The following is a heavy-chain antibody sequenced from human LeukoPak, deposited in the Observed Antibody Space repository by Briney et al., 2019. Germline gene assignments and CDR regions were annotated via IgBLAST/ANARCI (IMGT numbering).Heavy chain of an antibody. V-gene: IGHV3-9*01. D-gene: IGHD3-10*01. J-gene: IGHJ6*03. Sequence: PGGSLRLSCAASGFTFDDYAMHWVRQAPGKGLEWVSGISWNSGSIGYADSVKGRFTISRDNAKNSLYLQMNSLRAEDTALYYCARGLGFGELIYYYYYMDVWGKGTTVTISS. CDR1: GFTFDDYA. CDR3: ARGLGFGELIYYYYYMDV. CDR2: ISWNSGSI.